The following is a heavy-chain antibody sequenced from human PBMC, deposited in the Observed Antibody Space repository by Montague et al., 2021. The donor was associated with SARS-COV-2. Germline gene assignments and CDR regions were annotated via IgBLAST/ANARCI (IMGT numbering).Heavy chain of an antibody. V-gene: IGHV4-39*01. CDR2: IYYSGST. J-gene: IGHJ5*02. CDR3: ARPLNLYSYGSGSYSSWFDP. D-gene: IGHD3-10*01. CDR1: GGSISSSSYY. Sequence: SETLSLTCTVSGGSISSSSYYWGWIRQPPGKGLEWIGSIYYSGSTYYNPSLKSRVTISVDTSKNQFSLKLSSATAADTAVYYCARPLNLYSYGSGSYSSWFDPWGQGTLVTVSS.